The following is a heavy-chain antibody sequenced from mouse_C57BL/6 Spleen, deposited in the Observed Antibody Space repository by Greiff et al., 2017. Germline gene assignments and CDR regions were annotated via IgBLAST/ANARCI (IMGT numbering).Heavy chain of an antibody. CDR3: ARSPMVTTRGDY. J-gene: IGHJ2*01. V-gene: IGHV1-82*01. CDR2: IYPGDGDT. CDR1: GYAFSSSW. D-gene: IGHD2-2*01. Sequence: VQLQESGPELVKPGASVKISCKASGYAFSSSWMNWVKQRPGKGLEWIGRIYPGDGDTNYNGKFKGKATLTADKSSSTAYMQLSSLTSEDSAVYFCARSPMVTTRGDYWGQGTTLTVSS.